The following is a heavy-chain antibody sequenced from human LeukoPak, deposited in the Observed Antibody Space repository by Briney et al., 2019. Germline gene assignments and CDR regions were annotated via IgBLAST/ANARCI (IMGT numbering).Heavy chain of an antibody. J-gene: IGHJ6*03. CDR2: ISSSSSYI. V-gene: IGHV3-21*01. CDR3: AREQNYGDYYYYMDV. D-gene: IGHD4-17*01. Sequence: GGSLRLSCAASGFSFSSYSMNWVRQAPGKVLEWVSSISSSSSYIYYADSVKGRFTISRDNAKNSLYLQMNSLRAEDTAVYYCAREQNYGDYYYYMDVWGKGTTVTVSS. CDR1: GFSFSSYS.